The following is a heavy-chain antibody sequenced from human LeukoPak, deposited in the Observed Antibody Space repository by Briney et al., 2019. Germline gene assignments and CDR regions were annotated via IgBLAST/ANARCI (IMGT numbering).Heavy chain of an antibody. CDR2: TRNKANNYAT. CDR1: GYTFSDHY. J-gene: IGHJ4*02. CDR3: ARDLIVGAPPGQRDY. D-gene: IGHD1-26*01. Sequence: GGSLRLSCAVSGYTFSDHYIDWVRQAPGKGLEWVGQTRNKANNYATQYAASVKGRFTISRDDSRNSVYLQMNSLKTEDTAVYYCARDLIVGAPPGQRDYWGQGTLVTVSS. V-gene: IGHV3-72*01.